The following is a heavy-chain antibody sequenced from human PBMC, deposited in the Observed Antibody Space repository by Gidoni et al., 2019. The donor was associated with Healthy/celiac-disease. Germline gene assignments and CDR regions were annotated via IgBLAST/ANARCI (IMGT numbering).Heavy chain of an antibody. Sequence: EVQLLESGGGLVQPGGSLRLSCAASGFTFSSYAMSWVRQAPGKGLEWVSAISGSGGSTYYADSVKSRFTISRDNSKNTLYLQMNSLRAEDTAVYYCANQRTDVLLWFGETNADYYFDYWGQGTLVTVSS. CDR2: ISGSGGST. CDR1: GFTFSSYA. D-gene: IGHD3-10*01. J-gene: IGHJ4*02. CDR3: ANQRTDVLLWFGETNADYYFDY. V-gene: IGHV3-23*01.